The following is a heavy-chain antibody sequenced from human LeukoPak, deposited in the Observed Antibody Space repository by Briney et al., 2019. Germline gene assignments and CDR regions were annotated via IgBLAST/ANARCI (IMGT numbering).Heavy chain of an antibody. D-gene: IGHD1-26*01. CDR3: TRETGATDS. Sequence: GGSLRLSCAVSGFTVSSSYMSWVRQAPEGKGLEWVSVIYSDGSTYCPDSVKGRFTISRDNSKNMLYLQMNSLRAEDTGLYYCTRETGATDSWGQGALVTVSS. CDR2: IYSDGST. V-gene: IGHV3-66*01. CDR1: GFTVSSSY. J-gene: IGHJ4*02.